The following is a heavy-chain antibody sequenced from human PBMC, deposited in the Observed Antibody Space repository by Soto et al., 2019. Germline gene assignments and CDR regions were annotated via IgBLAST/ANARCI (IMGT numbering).Heavy chain of an antibody. CDR1: GGAFSDFA. J-gene: IGHJ4*02. V-gene: IGHV1-69*06. Sequence: VQLAQSGAEVRKPGSSVQVSCRTSGGAFSDFAFSWVRQAPGQGLEWMGGIIPMFAASKYAHRFQGRVSITADTSMQTCYWELSRPTPEDTAVYYCSRGGFVAVPATLSSYLEYTNYRFDSWGQGTLV. CDR2: IIPMFAAS. CDR3: SRGGFVAVPATLSSYLEYTNYRFDS. D-gene: IGHD3-16*01.